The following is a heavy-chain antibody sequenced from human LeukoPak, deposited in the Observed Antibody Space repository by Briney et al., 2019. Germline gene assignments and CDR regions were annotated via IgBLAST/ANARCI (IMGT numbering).Heavy chain of an antibody. J-gene: IGHJ4*02. CDR1: GGSISSYY. V-gene: IGHV4-59*01. Sequence: SETLSLTCTVSGGSISSYYWSWIRQPPGQGLEWIGYIYYSGSTNYNPSLKSRVTISVDTSKNQFPLKLSSVTAADTAVYYCARHGSGWSVDYWGQGTLVTVSS. CDR3: ARHGSGWSVDY. CDR2: IYYSGST. D-gene: IGHD6-19*01.